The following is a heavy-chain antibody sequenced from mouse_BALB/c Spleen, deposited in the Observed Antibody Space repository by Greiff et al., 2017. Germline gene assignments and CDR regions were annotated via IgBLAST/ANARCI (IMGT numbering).Heavy chain of an antibody. Sequence: VQLKESGAELVRPGALVKLSCKASGFNIKDYYMHWVKQRPEQGLEWIGWIDPENGNTIYDPKFQGKASITADTSSNTAYLQLSSLTSEDTAVYYCAKNYRYTGYFDVWGAGTTVTVAS. J-gene: IGHJ1*01. CDR3: AKNYRYTGYFDV. CDR2: IDPENGNT. CDR1: GFNIKDYY. V-gene: IGHV14-1*02. D-gene: IGHD2-14*01.